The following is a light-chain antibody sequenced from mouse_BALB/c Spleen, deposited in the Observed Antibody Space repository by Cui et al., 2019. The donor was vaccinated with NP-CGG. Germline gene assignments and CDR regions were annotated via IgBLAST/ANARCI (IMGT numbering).Light chain of an antibody. V-gene: IGLV1*01. J-gene: IGLJ1*01. CDR1: TGAFITSNY. Sequence: QAVVTQESALTTSPGETVTLTCRSSTGAFITSNYANWVQEKPDHLFTGLIGGINNRAPGVPARFSGSLIGDKAALTITGAQTEDEAIYFCALWYSNHWVFGGGTKLTVL. CDR2: GIN. CDR3: ALWYSNHWV.